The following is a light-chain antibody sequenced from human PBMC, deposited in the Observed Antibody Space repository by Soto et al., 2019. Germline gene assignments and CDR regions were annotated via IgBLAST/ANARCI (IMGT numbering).Light chain of an antibody. CDR1: QSISSW. J-gene: IGKJ2*01. CDR3: QQYKSYPYT. Sequence: DIPMTQSPSTLSASVGDRVTITCRASQSISSWLAWYQQKPGKAPKLLIYDASSLESGVPSRFSGSGSGTEFTLTISSLQPDDFATYYFQQYKSYPYTFGQGTKLEIK. CDR2: DAS. V-gene: IGKV1-5*01.